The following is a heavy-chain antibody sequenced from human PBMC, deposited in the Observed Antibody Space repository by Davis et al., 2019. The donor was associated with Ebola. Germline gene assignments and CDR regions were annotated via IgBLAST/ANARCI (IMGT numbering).Heavy chain of an antibody. V-gene: IGHV1-69*06. CDR3: ASMTTVSSNYYYYGMDV. CDR1: GYTFTSYA. CDR2: IIPIFGTA. D-gene: IGHD4-11*01. J-gene: IGHJ6*02. Sequence: SVKVSCKASGYTFTSYAISWVRQAPGQGLEWMGGIIPIFGTANYAQKFQGRVTITADKSTSTAYMELSSLRSEDTAVYYCASMTTVSSNYYYYGMDVWGQGTTVTVSS.